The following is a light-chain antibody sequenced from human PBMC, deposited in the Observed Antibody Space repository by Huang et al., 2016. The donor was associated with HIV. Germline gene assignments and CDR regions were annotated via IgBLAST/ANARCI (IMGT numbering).Light chain of an antibody. CDR1: QTVLDSSNNKNY. J-gene: IGKJ2*01. V-gene: IGKV4-1*01. CDR3: QQYYGTPYS. CDR2: WAA. Sequence: DIVMTQSPDSLAVYLGERATINCKSSQTVLDSSNNKNYLAWYQQKPGQPTKLLIYWAASRASGVSDRVRRSGSGTDLTLTISILPAGDVAVYYCQQYYGTPYSFGQGTKLEIK.